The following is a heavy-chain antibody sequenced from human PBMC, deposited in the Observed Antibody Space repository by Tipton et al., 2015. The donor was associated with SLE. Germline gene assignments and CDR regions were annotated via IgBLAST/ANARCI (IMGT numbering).Heavy chain of an antibody. Sequence: TLSLTCTVSGGSISSSSYYWGWIRQPPGKGLEWIGSIYYSGSTYYKPSLKSRVTISVDTSKNQFSLKLSSVTAADTAVYYCARPMAGYCSSTSCYGGSNWFDPWGQGTLVTVSS. CDR1: GGSISSSSYY. J-gene: IGHJ5*02. CDR3: ARPMAGYCSSTSCYGGSNWFDP. D-gene: IGHD2-2*01. V-gene: IGHV4-39*01. CDR2: IYYSGST.